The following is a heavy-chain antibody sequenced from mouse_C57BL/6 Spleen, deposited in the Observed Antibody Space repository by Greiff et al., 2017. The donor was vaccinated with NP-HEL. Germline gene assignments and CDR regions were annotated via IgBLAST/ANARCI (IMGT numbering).Heavy chain of an antibody. CDR3: ARSGGYCSNVYFGG. D-gene: IGHD2-5*01. CDR1: GYTFTSYW. V-gene: IGHV1-52*01. J-gene: IGHJ1*03. CDR2: IYPSDSET. Sequence: QVQLQQPGAELVRPGSSVKLSCKASGYTFTSYWMHWVKQRPIQGLEWIGKIYPSDSETHYNQKFKDKATLTADKSSSTAYMQLRSLTSEDSAFYCCARSGGYCSNVYFGGGGTTITLTV.